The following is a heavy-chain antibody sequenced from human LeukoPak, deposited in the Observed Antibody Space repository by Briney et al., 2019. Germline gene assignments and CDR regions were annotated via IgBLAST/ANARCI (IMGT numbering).Heavy chain of an antibody. Sequence: GGSLRLSCAVSGFTFSSYAMSWVRRAPGKGLEWVSAISGSGGSTYYADSVKGRFTISRDNSKNTLYLQMNSLRAEDTAVYYCATNRGGSYYSGSDYWGQGTLVTVSS. J-gene: IGHJ4*02. CDR2: ISGSGGST. CDR3: ATNRGGSYYSGSDY. D-gene: IGHD1-26*01. V-gene: IGHV3-23*01. CDR1: GFTFSSYA.